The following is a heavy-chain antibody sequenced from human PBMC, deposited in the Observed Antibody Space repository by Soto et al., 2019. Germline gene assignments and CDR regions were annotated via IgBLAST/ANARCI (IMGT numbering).Heavy chain of an antibody. D-gene: IGHD3-10*02. CDR3: ARDSETDMFIGAN. J-gene: IGHJ4*02. CDR1: GYSFTSYG. V-gene: IGHV1-18*01. CDR2: ISGDNYNP. Sequence: QVQLVQSGAEVKKPGASVKVSCKAAGYSFTSYGIRWVRQAPGQGLEWMGWISGDNYNPEYAQTFQGRDTMTTDTSTSTAYMELRSLRSDDTAVYYCARDSETDMFIGANWGQGTLVNVYS.